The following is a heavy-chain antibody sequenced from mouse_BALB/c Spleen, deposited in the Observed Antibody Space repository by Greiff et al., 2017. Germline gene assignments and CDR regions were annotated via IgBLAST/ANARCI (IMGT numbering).Heavy chain of an antibody. Sequence: EVQGVESGGGLVQPKGSLKLSCAASGFTFNTYAMNWVRQAPGKGLEWVARIRSKSNNYATYYADSVKDRFTISRDDSQSMLYLQMNNLKTEDTAMYYCVRQRGLLRLPYAMDYWGQGTSVTVSS. J-gene: IGHJ4*01. D-gene: IGHD1-2*01. CDR2: IRSKSNNYAT. V-gene: IGHV10-1*02. CDR3: VRQRGLLRLPYAMDY. CDR1: GFTFNTYA.